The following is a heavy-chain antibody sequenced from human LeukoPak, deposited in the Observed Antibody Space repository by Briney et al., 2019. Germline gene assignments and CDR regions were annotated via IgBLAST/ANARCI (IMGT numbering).Heavy chain of an antibody. V-gene: IGHV1-69*05. CDR2: IIPIFGTA. Sequence: SVNVSCKASGGTFSSYAISWVRQAPGQGLEWMGGIIPIFGTANYAQKFQGRVTITTDEPTSTAYMELSSLRSEDTAVYCCARGPAIVGAKWHAFDIWGQGTMVTVSS. J-gene: IGHJ3*02. CDR1: GGTFSSYA. CDR3: ARGPAIVGAKWHAFDI. D-gene: IGHD1-26*01.